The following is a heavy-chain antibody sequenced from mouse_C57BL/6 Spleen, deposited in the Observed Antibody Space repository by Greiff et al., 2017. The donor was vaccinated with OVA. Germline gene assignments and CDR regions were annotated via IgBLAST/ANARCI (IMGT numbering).Heavy chain of an antibody. V-gene: IGHV5-9-1*02. Sequence: EVHLVESGEGLVKPGGSLKLSCAASGFTFSSYAMSWVRQTPEKRLEWVAYISSGGDYIYYADTVKGRFTISRDNARNTLYLQMSSLKSEDTAMYYCTRDRPPYYYGSSYLSMDYWGQGTSVTVSS. D-gene: IGHD1-1*01. J-gene: IGHJ4*01. CDR2: ISSGGDYI. CDR3: TRDRPPYYYGSSYLSMDY. CDR1: GFTFSSYA.